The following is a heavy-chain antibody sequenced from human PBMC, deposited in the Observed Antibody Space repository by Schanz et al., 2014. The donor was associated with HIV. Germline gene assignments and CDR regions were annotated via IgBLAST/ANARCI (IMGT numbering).Heavy chain of an antibody. D-gene: IGHD3-22*01. CDR1: GYTFTNYG. V-gene: IGHV1-18*01. CDR3: ARDSTDYYDSSGYQY. Sequence: QLQLVQSGAEVRKSGASVKVSCKASGYTFTNYGITWVRQAPGQGLEWMGWISAYNGNTNYAQNLQGRVTMTTDTFTSTAYMELRSLRSDETAVYYCARDSTDYYDSSGYQYWGQGTLVTVSS. J-gene: IGHJ4*02. CDR2: ISAYNGNT.